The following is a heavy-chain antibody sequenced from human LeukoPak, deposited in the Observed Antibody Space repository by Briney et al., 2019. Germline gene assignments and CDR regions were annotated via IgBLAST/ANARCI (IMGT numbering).Heavy chain of an antibody. CDR2: ISGSGGST. Sequence: GGSLRLSCAASGFTFSSYAMSWVRQAPGKGLEWVSAISGSGGSTYYADSVKGRFTVSGDNSKNTLYLQLNSLRAEDTAVYYCARGSSSGWFSSFDIWGQGTMVTVSS. D-gene: IGHD6-19*01. V-gene: IGHV3-23*01. J-gene: IGHJ3*02. CDR1: GFTFSSYA. CDR3: ARGSSSGWFSSFDI.